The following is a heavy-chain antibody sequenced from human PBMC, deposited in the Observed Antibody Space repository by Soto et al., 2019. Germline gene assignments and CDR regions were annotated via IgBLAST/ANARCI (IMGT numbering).Heavy chain of an antibody. J-gene: IGHJ6*02. CDR3: AASIFYYGMDV. V-gene: IGHV5-51*01. CDR2: IYPGDSDT. Sequence: PGGSLKISCNGSGYTFTNYWIGWGRQMPWKGLEWMGIIYPGDSDTKYNPSFQGQVTISADKSITTTYLRWTSLKASDTAIYYCAASIFYYGMDVWGQGTTVTVSS. CDR1: GYTFTNYW.